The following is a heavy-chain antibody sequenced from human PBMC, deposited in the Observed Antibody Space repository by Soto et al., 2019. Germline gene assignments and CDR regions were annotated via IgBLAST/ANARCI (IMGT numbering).Heavy chain of an antibody. J-gene: IGHJ4*02. CDR2: INHSGST. Sequence: TLSLTCAVYGGSFSGYYWSWIRQPPGKGLEWIGEINHSGSTNYNPSLKSRVTISVDTSKNQFPLKLSSVTAADTAVYYCARGRITMVRGVSHWGQGTLVTVSS. V-gene: IGHV4-34*01. CDR1: GGSFSGYY. CDR3: ARGRITMVRGVSH. D-gene: IGHD3-10*01.